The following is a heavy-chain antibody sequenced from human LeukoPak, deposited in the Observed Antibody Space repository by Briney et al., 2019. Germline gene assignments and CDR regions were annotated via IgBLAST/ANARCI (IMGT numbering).Heavy chain of an antibody. D-gene: IGHD6-13*01. CDR2: INHSGST. J-gene: IGHJ3*02. Sequence: SETLSLTCAVYGGSFSGYYWSWIRQPPGKGLEWIGEINHSGSTNYNPSLKSRVTISVDTSKNQFSLKLSSVTAADTAVYYCARANGPLGGFPYSSSWYHHAFDIWGQGTMVTVSS. V-gene: IGHV4-34*01. CDR1: GGSFSGYY. CDR3: ARANGPLGGFPYSSSWYHHAFDI.